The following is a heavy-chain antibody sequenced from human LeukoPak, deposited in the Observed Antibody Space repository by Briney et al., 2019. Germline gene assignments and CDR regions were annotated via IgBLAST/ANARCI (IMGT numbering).Heavy chain of an antibody. V-gene: IGHV1-18*01. CDR2: ISAYNGNT. D-gene: IGHD1-26*01. CDR1: GYYFSSNG. J-gene: IGHJ4*02. Sequence: ASAKDSCKASGYYFSSNGISWVRQDPGQGLEWMGWISAYNGNTNYAQKLQGRVTMTTDTPTSTAYMELRSLRSDDTAVYYCARLPPRATREPIDYWGQGTLVTVSS. CDR3: ARLPPRATREPIDY.